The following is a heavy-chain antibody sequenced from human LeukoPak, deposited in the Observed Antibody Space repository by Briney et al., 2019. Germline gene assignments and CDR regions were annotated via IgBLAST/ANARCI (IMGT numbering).Heavy chain of an antibody. Sequence: GASVKVSCKASGYTFTGYYMHWVRQAPGQGLEWMGWINPNSGGTNYAQKFQGRVTMTRNTSISTAYMELSSLRSEDTAVYYCARDRKIAVAGFWYWGQGTLVTVSS. CDR1: GYTFTGYY. J-gene: IGHJ4*02. CDR2: INPNSGGT. V-gene: IGHV1-2*02. CDR3: ARDRKIAVAGFWY. D-gene: IGHD6-19*01.